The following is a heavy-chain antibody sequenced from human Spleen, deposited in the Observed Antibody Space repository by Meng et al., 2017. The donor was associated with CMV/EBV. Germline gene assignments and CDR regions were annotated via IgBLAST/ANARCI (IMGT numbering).Heavy chain of an antibody. D-gene: IGHD6-6*01. CDR1: GFAFSSYA. Sequence: GGSLRLSCAASGFAFSSYAIHWVRQAPGKGLEWLSIIYSGGNTYYADSVRGRFTISRDSSRNTVSLQMNSLRPEDSAVYYCECSSSGYYYNGIDIWGQGTTVTVSS. V-gene: IGHV3-66*02. CDR2: IYSGGNT. CDR3: ECSSSGYYYNGIDI. J-gene: IGHJ6*02.